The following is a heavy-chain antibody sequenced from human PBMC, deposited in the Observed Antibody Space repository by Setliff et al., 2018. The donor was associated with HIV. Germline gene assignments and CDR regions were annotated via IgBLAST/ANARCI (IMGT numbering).Heavy chain of an antibody. CDR2: IRSKAYGGTT. D-gene: IGHD3-22*01. V-gene: IGHV3-49*04. CDR1: GFTFGDYA. CDR3: TRERWGYYDRPDAFDI. Sequence: PGGSLRLSCTASGFTFGDYAMSWVRQAPGKGLEWVGFIRSKAYGGTTEYAASVKGRFTISRDDSKSIAYLQMNSLKTEDTAVYYCTRERWGYYDRPDAFDIWGQGTMVTVSS. J-gene: IGHJ3*02.